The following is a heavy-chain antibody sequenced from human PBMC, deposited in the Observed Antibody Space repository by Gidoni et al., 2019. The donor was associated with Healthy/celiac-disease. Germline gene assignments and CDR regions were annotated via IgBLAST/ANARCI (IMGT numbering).Heavy chain of an antibody. V-gene: IGHV2-26*01. J-gene: IGHJ4*02. D-gene: IGHD3-22*01. Sequence: QVTLKESGPVLVKPTETLTLTCTVSGFSLSTARMGVSWIRQPPGKALEWLAHIFSNDENSSSTSLKSRLTISKDTSKSQVVLTMTNMDPVDTATYYCARIYGSSGYYGWRYFDYWGQGTLVTVSS. CDR3: ARIYGSSGYYGWRYFDY. CDR2: IFSNDEN. CDR1: GFSLSTARMG.